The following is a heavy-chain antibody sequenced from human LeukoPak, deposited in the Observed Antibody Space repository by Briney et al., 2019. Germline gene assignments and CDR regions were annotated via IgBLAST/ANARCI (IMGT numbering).Heavy chain of an antibody. CDR2: ISYDGSNK. Sequence: GGSLRLSCAASGFTFSSYAMHWVRQAPGKGLEWVAVISYDGSNKYYADSVKGRFTISRDNSKNTPYLQMNSLRAEDTAVYYCARDPTPYYDFWSGYRIPFDYWGQGTLVTVSS. D-gene: IGHD3-3*01. J-gene: IGHJ4*02. V-gene: IGHV3-30-3*01. CDR1: GFTFSSYA. CDR3: ARDPTPYYDFWSGYRIPFDY.